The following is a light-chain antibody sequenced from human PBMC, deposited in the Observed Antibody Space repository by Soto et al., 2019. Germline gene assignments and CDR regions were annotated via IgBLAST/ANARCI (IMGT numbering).Light chain of an antibody. Sequence: DIVMTQSPDSLAVSLGERATINCKSSQTVLYRSKNKNYLAWYQQKPGQPPKLLIYWASTRESGVPDRFSGSGFSRAKTRTIACLQAEDVAVEYWQDYYSSAFTVGP. CDR1: QTVLYRSKNKNY. J-gene: IGKJ3*01. CDR2: WAS. V-gene: IGKV4-1*01. CDR3: QDYYSSAFT.